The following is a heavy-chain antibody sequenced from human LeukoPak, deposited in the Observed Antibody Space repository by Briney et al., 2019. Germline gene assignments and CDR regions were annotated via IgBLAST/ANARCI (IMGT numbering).Heavy chain of an antibody. CDR2: IHSGGTA. Sequence: GSLRLSCAASGFTVSGHYMSWVRQAPGKGLEWVSVIHSGGTAYYADSVKGRFSISIDNSKNTLYLQMNSLRAEDTAVYYCAKDRSSRYDFWSGSFSHYYYYYMDVWGKGTTVTVSS. J-gene: IGHJ6*03. V-gene: IGHV3-53*01. D-gene: IGHD3-3*01. CDR1: GFTVSGHY. CDR3: AKDRSSRYDFWSGSFSHYYYYYMDV.